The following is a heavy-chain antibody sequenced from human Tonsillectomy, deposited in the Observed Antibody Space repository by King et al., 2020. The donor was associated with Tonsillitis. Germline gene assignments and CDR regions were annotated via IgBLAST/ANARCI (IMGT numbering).Heavy chain of an antibody. D-gene: IGHD3-22*01. CDR3: ASGRGSSGYNPLDY. V-gene: IGHV3-30-3*01. Sequence: VQLVESGGGVVQPGRSLRLSCAASGFTFSDYAMHWVRQAPGEGLGWVAVISYDGSDKYYADSVKGRFTISRDNSKNTLYLQMNSLRAEDTAVYYCASGRGSSGYNPLDYWGQGTLVTVSS. CDR2: ISYDGSDK. J-gene: IGHJ4*02. CDR1: GFTFSDYA.